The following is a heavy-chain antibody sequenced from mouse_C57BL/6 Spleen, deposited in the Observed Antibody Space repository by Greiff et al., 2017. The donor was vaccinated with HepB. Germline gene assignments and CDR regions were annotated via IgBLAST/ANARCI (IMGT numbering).Heavy chain of an antibody. CDR3: ARTLHYGSSYDWYFDV. D-gene: IGHD1-1*01. CDR2: INPNNGGT. J-gene: IGHJ1*03. V-gene: IGHV1-26*01. CDR1: GYTFTDYY. Sequence: EVKLQQSGPELVKPGASVKISCKASGYTFTDYYMNWVKQSHGKSLEWIGDINPNNGGTSYNQKFKGKATLTVDKSSSTAYMELRSLTSEDSAVYYCARTLHYGSSYDWYFDVWGTGTTVTVSS.